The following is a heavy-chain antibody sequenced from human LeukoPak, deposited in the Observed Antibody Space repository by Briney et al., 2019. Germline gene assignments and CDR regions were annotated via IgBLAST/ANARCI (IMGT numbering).Heavy chain of an antibody. CDR3: ARVPGGSNGWYWFDP. V-gene: IGHV1-2*04. Sequence: ASVTVSFTASGYTFTVYYMHWVRQAPGQGLEWMGWINPNSGGTNYAQKFQGWVTMTRDTSISTAYMQLSRLRSDDTAVYYCARVPGGSNGWYWFDPWGQGTLVTVSS. CDR1: GYTFTVYY. D-gene: IGHD6-19*01. CDR2: INPNSGGT. J-gene: IGHJ5*02.